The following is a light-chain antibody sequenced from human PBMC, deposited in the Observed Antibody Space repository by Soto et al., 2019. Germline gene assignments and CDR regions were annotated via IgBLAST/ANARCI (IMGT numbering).Light chain of an antibody. J-gene: IGKJ4*01. V-gene: IGKV1-9*01. CDR2: AAS. CDR3: QQLNSYPLT. Sequence: IQLTQSPSSLSASVGDRVTITCRASQGISSYLAWYQQKPGKAPKLLIYAASTLQSGVPSRFSGSGSGTDFTLTISSLQPDDFATYYCQQLNSYPLTSGGGHKV. CDR1: QGISSY.